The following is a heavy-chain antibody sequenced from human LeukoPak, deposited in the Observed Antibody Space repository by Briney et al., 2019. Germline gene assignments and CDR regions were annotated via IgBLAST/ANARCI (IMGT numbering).Heavy chain of an antibody. CDR1: GDSITTGIYY. CDR2: GFYSGST. J-gene: IGHJ4*02. CDR3: ARNPTTVNHVYKFFDY. Sequence: SETLSLTCSVSGDSITTGIYYWAWIPQAPGKGLDSIGSGFYSGSTSYNPSLRRRVSISVDPYKNQFSLELSSVTAADTAVYYCARNPTTVNHVYKFFDYWGRGTLVTVSS. D-gene: IGHD4-17*01. V-gene: IGHV4-39*01.